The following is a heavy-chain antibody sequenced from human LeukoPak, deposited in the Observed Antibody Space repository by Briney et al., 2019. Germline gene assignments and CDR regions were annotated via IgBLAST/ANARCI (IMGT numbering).Heavy chain of an antibody. CDR2: IQHDGGEK. J-gene: IGHJ4*02. Sequence: GSLRISCAAPGFTLCSYWMSWVRQAPGEGLGWGAKIQHDGGEKYSVDSVKGRFAISRDNAKNSLYLQMNSLRAEDTALYYCAKDRVGYGSGSSFGYWGQGTLVTVSS. CDR1: GFTLCSYW. V-gene: IGHV3-7*03. D-gene: IGHD3-10*01. CDR3: AKDRVGYGSGSSFGY.